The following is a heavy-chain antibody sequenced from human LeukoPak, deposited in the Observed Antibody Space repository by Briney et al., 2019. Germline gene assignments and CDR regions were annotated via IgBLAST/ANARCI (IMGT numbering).Heavy chain of an antibody. J-gene: IGHJ4*02. CDR2: IYYRGNS. CDR3: AKDHYDSSDYPFDY. D-gene: IGHD3-22*01. CDR1: GGSISSSTYY. V-gene: IGHV4-39*07. Sequence: PSETLSLTCTVSGGSISSSTYYWGWIRQPPGKGLEWIGSIYYRGNSYYNPSLKSRVTISVDTSKNHFSLKLRSVTAADTAVYYCAKDHYDSSDYPFDYWGQGTLVTVSS.